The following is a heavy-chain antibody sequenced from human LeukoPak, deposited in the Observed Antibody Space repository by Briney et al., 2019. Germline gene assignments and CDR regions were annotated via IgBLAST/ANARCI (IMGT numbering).Heavy chain of an antibody. CDR1: GYTFTGYY. CDR2: INPNSGGT. D-gene: IGHD6-13*01. Sequence: EASVKVSCKASGYTFTGYYMHWVRQAPGQGLEWMGWINPNSGGTNYAQKFQGRVTMTRDTSISTAYMDLSSLRSGDTAMYYCARMWSTATSGWNWFDPWGQGTLVTVSS. J-gene: IGHJ5*02. V-gene: IGHV1-2*02. CDR3: ARMWSTATSGWNWFDP.